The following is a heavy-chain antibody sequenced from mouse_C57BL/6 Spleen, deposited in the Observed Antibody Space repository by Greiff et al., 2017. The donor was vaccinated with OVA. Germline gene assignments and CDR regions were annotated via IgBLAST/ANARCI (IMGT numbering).Heavy chain of an antibody. V-gene: IGHV2-9-1*01. Sequence: QVTLKVSGPGLVAPSQSLSITCTVSGFSLTSYAISWVRQPPGKGLEWLGVIWTGGGTNYNSALKSRLSISKDNSKSQVFLKMNSLQTDDTARYYCASQTAQALYAMDYWGQGTSVTVSS. CDR2: IWTGGGT. CDR1: GFSLTSYA. D-gene: IGHD3-2*02. CDR3: ASQTAQALYAMDY. J-gene: IGHJ4*01.